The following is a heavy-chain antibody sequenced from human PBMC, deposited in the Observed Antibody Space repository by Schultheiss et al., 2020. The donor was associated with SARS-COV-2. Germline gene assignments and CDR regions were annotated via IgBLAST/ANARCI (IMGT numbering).Heavy chain of an antibody. CDR1: GFTFDHYG. J-gene: IGHJ6*02. CDR2: IYSGGST. CDR3: ARVGVGGYCSSTSCYYYYYGMDV. D-gene: IGHD2-2*01. V-gene: IGHV3-NL1*01. Sequence: GGSLRLSCAASGFTFDHYGMHWVRQAPGKGLEWVSVIYSGGSTYYADSVKGRFTISRDNSKNTLYLQMNSLRAEDTAVYYCARVGVGGYCSSTSCYYYYYGMDVWGQGTTVTVSS.